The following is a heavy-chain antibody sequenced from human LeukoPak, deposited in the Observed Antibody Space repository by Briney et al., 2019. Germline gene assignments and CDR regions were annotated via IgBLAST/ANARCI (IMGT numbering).Heavy chain of an antibody. J-gene: IGHJ3*02. D-gene: IGHD2-8*01. CDR3: AKKPTQNGAFDI. V-gene: IGHV3-23*01. CDR2: ISGSGGST. CDR1: GFTVSSNY. Sequence: PGGSLRLSCAASGFTVSSNYMSWVRQAPGKGLEWVSAISGSGGSTYYADSVKGRFTISRDNSKNTLYLQMNSLRAEDTAVYYYAKKPTQNGAFDIWGQGTMVTVSS.